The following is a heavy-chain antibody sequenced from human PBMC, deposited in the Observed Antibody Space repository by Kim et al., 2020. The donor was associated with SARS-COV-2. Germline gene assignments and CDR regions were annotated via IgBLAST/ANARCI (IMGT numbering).Heavy chain of an antibody. J-gene: IGHJ4*02. CDR3: ARGGSTARGFDY. CDR1: GYTFTSYA. D-gene: IGHD5-18*01. CDR2: INAGNGNT. V-gene: IGHV1-3*01. Sequence: ASVKVSCKASGYTFTSYAMHWVRQAPGQRLEWMGWINAGNGNTKYSQKFQGRVTITRDTSASTAYMELSSLRSEDTAVYYCARGGSTARGFDYWGQGTLVTVSS.